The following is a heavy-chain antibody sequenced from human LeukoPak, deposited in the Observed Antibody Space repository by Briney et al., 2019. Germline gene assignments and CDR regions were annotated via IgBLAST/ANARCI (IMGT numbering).Heavy chain of an antibody. CDR1: GFTFSSYA. D-gene: IGHD6-19*01. CDR2: ISSSSSTI. J-gene: IGHJ3*02. V-gene: IGHV3-48*01. Sequence: GGSLRLSCAASGFTFSSYAMSWVRQAPGKGLERVSYISSSSSTIYYADSVKGRFTISRDNAKNSLYLQMNSLRAEDTAVYYCAREAYSSGWYSAFDIWGQGTMVTVSS. CDR3: AREAYSSGWYSAFDI.